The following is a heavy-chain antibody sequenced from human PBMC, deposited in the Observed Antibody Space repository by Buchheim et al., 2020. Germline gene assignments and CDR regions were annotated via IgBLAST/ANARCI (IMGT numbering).Heavy chain of an antibody. D-gene: IGHD2-15*01. J-gene: IGHJ6*02. CDR1: GFTFSSYA. V-gene: IGHV3-30-3*01. CDR3: AREYCSGGSCSPSV. Sequence: QVQLVESGGGVVQPGRSLRLSCAASGFTFSSYAMHWVRQAPGKGLEWVAVISYDGSNKYYADSVKGRFTISRDNSKNTLYLQMNSLRAEDTAVYYCAREYCSGGSCSPSVSGQGTT. CDR2: ISYDGSNK.